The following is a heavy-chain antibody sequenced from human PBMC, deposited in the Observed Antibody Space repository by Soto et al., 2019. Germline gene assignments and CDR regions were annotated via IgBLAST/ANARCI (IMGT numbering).Heavy chain of an antibody. CDR1: GASMNRYH. D-gene: IGHD6-13*01. CDR3: ARDQGVAAAGITWFDP. CDR2: IHSSGST. J-gene: IGHJ5*02. Sequence: SETLSLTCTVSGASMNRYHWSWIRQPAGKGLEWIGHIHSSGSTNYNPSLKSRVPMSVDTSKNQFSLRLMSLTAADTAVYYCARDQGVAAAGITWFDPWGQGSLVTVSS. V-gene: IGHV4-4*07.